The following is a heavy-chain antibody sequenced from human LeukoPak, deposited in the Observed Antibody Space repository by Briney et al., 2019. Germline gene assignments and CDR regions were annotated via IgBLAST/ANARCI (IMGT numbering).Heavy chain of an antibody. CDR3: ARGVWVYFDSSGYSSFDS. CDR1: GDSISSDAFY. Sequence: SETLSLTCTVSGDSISSDAFYWSWVRQHPGKGLEWIGYTYYSGSTSYNPSLKSRPTISVDTSKNQFSLKLRSVTAADTAVYYCARGVWVYFDSSGYSSFDSWGKGTLVTVSS. V-gene: IGHV4-31*03. CDR2: TYYSGST. D-gene: IGHD3-22*01. J-gene: IGHJ4*02.